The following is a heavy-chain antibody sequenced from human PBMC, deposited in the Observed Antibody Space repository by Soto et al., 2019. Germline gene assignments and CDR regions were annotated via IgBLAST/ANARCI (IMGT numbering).Heavy chain of an antibody. CDR2: VNQSGTS. Sequence: QVQLQESGPGLVKPSGTLSLTCGVFGASISSSNYWAWVRQSPGKGPEWIGEVNQSGTSNVNVSLQSRVTISVDKSKNQFSLKLNSVTAADTAVYYCVRVNREFYHNAMDVWGPGTAVTVSS. J-gene: IGHJ6*02. CDR3: VRVNREFYHNAMDV. V-gene: IGHV4-4*02. CDR1: GASISSSNY.